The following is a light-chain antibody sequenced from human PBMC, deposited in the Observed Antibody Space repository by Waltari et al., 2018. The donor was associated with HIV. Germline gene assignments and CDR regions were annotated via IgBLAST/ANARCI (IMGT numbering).Light chain of an antibody. J-gene: IGLJ2*01. CDR1: SGSVSTSYF. V-gene: IGLV8-61*01. CDR2: HTF. Sequence: QIVVTLEPSLSVSAGTTITLTCGLDSGSVSTSYFSSWYQVTPGQPPAGHLDHTFVRSTVLPRRFSGSIVGNKSALTITRAQADDESPYYCVLYLRIGRVVGGGTKLTVL. CDR3: VLYLRIGRV.